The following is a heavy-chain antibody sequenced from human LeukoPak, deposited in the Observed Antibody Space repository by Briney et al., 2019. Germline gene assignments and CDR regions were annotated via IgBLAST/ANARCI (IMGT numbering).Heavy chain of an antibody. CDR2: ISPYNSNT. D-gene: IGHD1-14*01. CDR1: GYTFTSYG. V-gene: IGHV1-18*01. Sequence: GSVRVSCTASGYTFTSYGISWVRQAPGQGLEWMGWISPYNSNTNYAQKLQGRVTMTTDTSTSTAYMELRSLRSDDTAVYYCAKSSRQQLITGDWYDPWGQGTLVTVSS. J-gene: IGHJ5*02. CDR3: AKSSRQQLITGDWYDP.